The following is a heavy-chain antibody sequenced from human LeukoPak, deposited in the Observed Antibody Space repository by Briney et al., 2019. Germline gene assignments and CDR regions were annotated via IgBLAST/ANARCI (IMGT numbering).Heavy chain of an antibody. D-gene: IGHD6-13*01. V-gene: IGHV3-30*18. Sequence: PGGSLRLSCAASGFTFSSYGMHWVRQAPGKGLECVAIISYDGSNKYYTDSVKGRFTISRDNSKNTLYLQMNSLRAEDTALYYCAKSGIEAAGSLVYFDYWGQGTLVTASS. CDR3: AKSGIEAAGSLVYFDY. CDR2: ISYDGSNK. J-gene: IGHJ4*02. CDR1: GFTFSSYG.